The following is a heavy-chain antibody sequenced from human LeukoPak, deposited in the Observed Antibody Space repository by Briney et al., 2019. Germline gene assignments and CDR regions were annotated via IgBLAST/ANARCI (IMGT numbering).Heavy chain of an antibody. CDR3: ARGSGSYLIY. V-gene: IGHV4-61*02. CDR2: IYASGST. Sequence: SETLSLTCTVSGGSISSDGYYWSWIRQPAGKGLEWIGRIYASGSTNYNPSLKSRVTISVDTSKNQFSLKLSSVTAADTAVYYCARGSGSYLIYWGQGTLVTVSS. CDR1: GGSISSDGYY. D-gene: IGHD1-26*01. J-gene: IGHJ4*02.